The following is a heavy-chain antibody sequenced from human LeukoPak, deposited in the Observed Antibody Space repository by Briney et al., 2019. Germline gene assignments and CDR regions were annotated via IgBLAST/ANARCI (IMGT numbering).Heavy chain of an antibody. V-gene: IGHV4-38-2*01. CDR2: IYHSGST. CDR3: ARRSITIFGVVIQNYAFDI. J-gene: IGHJ3*02. D-gene: IGHD3-3*01. Sequence: SETLSLTCAVSGYSISSGYYWGWIRQPPGKGLEWIGSIYHSGSTYYNPSLKSRATISVDTSKNQFSLKLSSVTAADTAVYYCARRSITIFGVVIQNYAFDIWGQGTMVTVSS. CDR1: GYSISSGYY.